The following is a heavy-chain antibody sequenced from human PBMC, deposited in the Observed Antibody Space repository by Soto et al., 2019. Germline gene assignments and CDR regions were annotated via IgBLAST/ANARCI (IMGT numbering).Heavy chain of an antibody. CDR3: ARVFPDGWVEPGVVRGYLDT. CDR2: IIPIFGTT. J-gene: IGHJ4*01. D-gene: IGHD3-3*01. V-gene: IGHV1-69*01. CDR1: ADSFSSYG. Sequence: QVQLVQSGAEVKEPGSAVKVSCKAPADSFSSYGISWVRQAPGQGLEWMGGIIPIFGTTNYAEKFQVRVTITADESTNTAYMELSSLRSEDTALYYCARVFPDGWVEPGVVRGYLDTWGRGTLVTVSS.